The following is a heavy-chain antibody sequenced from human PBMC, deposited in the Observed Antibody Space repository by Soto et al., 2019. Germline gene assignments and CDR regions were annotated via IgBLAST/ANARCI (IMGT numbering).Heavy chain of an antibody. D-gene: IGHD2-2*01. V-gene: IGHV1-2*02. J-gene: IGHJ4*02. Sequence: GASVKGSCKASGYTFSDYYIHWVRQAPGQGLEWMGWINPNSGGTKYAPKFQGGVTMTRDTSITTAYMELSRLRSGDTAVYYCAREPATAKPEGVDFWGQGTLVPVSS. CDR2: INPNSGGT. CDR3: AREPATAKPEGVDF. CDR1: GYTFSDYY.